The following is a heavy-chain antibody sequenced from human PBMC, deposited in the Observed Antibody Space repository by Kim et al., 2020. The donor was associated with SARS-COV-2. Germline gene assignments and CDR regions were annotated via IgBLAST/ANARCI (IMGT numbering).Heavy chain of an antibody. Sequence: FQGRVTITADESTSTAYMELSSLRSEDTAVYYCAREITMVQGVIPFFDYWGQGTLVTVSS. D-gene: IGHD3-10*01. J-gene: IGHJ4*02. CDR3: AREITMVQGVIPFFDY. V-gene: IGHV1-69*01.